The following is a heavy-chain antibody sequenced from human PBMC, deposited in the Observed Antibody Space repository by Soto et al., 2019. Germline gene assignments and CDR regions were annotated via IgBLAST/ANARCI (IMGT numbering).Heavy chain of an antibody. CDR1: GFTFSSYA. CDR3: AKDTGWELPPDYGMDV. D-gene: IGHD1-26*01. J-gene: IGHJ6*02. CDR2: ISGSGGST. V-gene: IGHV3-23*01. Sequence: TGGSLRLSCAASGFTFSSYAMSWVRQAPGKGLEWVSAISGSGGSTYYADSVKGRFTISRDNSKNTLYLQMNSLRAEDTAVYYCAKDTGWELPPDYGMDVWGQGTTVTISS.